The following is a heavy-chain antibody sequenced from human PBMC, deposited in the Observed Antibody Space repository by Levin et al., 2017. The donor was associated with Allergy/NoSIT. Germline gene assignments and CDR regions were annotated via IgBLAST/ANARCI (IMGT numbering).Heavy chain of an antibody. J-gene: IGHJ6*02. Sequence: PSETLSLTCTVSGGSISSYYWSWIRQPPGKGLEWIGYIYYSGSTNYNPSLKSRVTISVDTSKNQFSLKLSSVTAADTAVYYCARVGALEWLLYGGGRVPPYYYYGMDVWGQGTTVTVSS. D-gene: IGHD3-3*01. CDR3: ARVGALEWLLYGGGRVPPYYYYGMDV. V-gene: IGHV4-59*01. CDR1: GGSISSYY. CDR2: IYYSGST.